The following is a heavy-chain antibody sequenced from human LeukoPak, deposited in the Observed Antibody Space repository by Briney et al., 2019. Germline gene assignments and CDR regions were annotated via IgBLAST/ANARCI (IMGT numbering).Heavy chain of an antibody. CDR1: GYAFTSYY. CDR3: ARGWDYGSGRNWFDP. D-gene: IGHD3-10*01. V-gene: IGHV1-46*01. Sequence: ASVKVSCKASGYAFTSYYMHWVRQAPGQGLEWMGMINPSGGSTSYAQKFQGRVTMTRDMSTSTVYMELSSLRSEDTAVYYCARGWDYGSGRNWFDPWGQGTLVTVSS. J-gene: IGHJ5*02. CDR2: INPSGGST.